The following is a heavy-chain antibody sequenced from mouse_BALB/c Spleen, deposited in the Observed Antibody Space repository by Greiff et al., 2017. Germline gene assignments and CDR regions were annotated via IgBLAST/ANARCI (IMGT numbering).Heavy chain of an antibody. V-gene: IGHV2-6-4*01. Sequence: VQLVESGPGLVAPSASLSITCTASGFSLTRYSVHWVRQPPGQGLEWLGMIWGGGSTDYYSALKSRLTISKVNSKSQVFLIMHSRQTDDTAMYYCARNGLRYCAMDYWGQGTSVTVSS. J-gene: IGHJ4*01. D-gene: IGHD2-2*01. CDR2: IWGGGST. CDR3: ARNGLRYCAMDY. CDR1: GFSLTRYS.